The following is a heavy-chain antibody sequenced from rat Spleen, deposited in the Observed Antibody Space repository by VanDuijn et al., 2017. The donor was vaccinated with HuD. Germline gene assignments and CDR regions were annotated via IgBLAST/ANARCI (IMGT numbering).Heavy chain of an antibody. CDR2: LSYEGYRT. J-gene: IGHJ2*01. D-gene: IGHD1-9*01. CDR3: TNTMAISTSYFDY. Sequence: EVQLVESGGGLVQPGRSLKLSCAASGFTFSDYNMAWVRQAPKKGLEWVATLSYEGYRTYYRDSVKGRFTISRDNGKSTLYLQMDSLRSEDTATYFWTNTMAISTSYFDYWGQGVMVTVSS. V-gene: IGHV5S10*01. CDR1: GFTFSDYN.